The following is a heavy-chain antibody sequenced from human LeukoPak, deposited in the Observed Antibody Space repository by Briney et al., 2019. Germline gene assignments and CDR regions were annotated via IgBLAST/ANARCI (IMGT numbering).Heavy chain of an antibody. V-gene: IGHV4-59*08. J-gene: IGHJ4*02. CDR3: ARSTGATSFDY. Sequence: SETLSLTCTVSGGSISSYYWSWIRQPPGKGLEWIGYIYYSGSTNYNPSLKSRATMSVDTSKNQFFLKLSSVTAADTAVYYCARSTGATSFDYWGQGTLVTVSS. CDR2: IYYSGST. CDR1: GGSISSYY. D-gene: IGHD1/OR15-1a*01.